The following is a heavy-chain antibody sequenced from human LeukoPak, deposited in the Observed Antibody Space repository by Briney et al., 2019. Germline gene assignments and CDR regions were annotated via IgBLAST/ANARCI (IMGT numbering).Heavy chain of an antibody. V-gene: IGHV3-23*01. D-gene: IGHD5-18*01. CDR3: ARAYNYGYDY. CDR2: ISGSGGST. CDR1: GFTFSSYA. Sequence: GGSLRLSCAASGFTFSSYAMSWVRQAPGKGLEWVSAISGSGGSTYYADSVKGRFTISRDNAKNSLYLQMDSLRAEDTAVYYCARAYNYGYDYWGQGTLVTVSS. J-gene: IGHJ4*02.